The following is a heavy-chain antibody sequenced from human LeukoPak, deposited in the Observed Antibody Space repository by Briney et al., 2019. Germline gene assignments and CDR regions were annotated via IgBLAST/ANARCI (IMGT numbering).Heavy chain of an antibody. V-gene: IGHV3-23*01. CDR3: AKDAVGSTRPGYFDY. CDR1: GFTFSSYA. D-gene: IGHD2-2*01. Sequence: GGSLRLSCAASGFTFSSYAMSWVRQAPGKGLEWVSAISGSGGSTYYADSVKGRFTISRDNSKDTLYLQMNSLRAEDTAVYYCAKDAVGSTRPGYFDYWGQGTLVTVSS. J-gene: IGHJ4*02. CDR2: ISGSGGST.